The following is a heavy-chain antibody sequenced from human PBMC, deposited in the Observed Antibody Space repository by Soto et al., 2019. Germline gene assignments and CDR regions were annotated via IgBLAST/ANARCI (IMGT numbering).Heavy chain of an antibody. Sequence: SGPTLVNPTQTLTLTCTFSGFSLSTSGMCVSWIRQPPGKALEWLARIDWGDDKYYSTSLKTRLTISKDTSKNQVVLTMTNMDPVDTATYYCARIRGVLGYCSGGSCYSPDHYYYYMDVWGKGTTVTVS. CDR1: GFSLSTSGMC. V-gene: IGHV2-70*11. D-gene: IGHD2-15*01. CDR2: IDWGDDK. J-gene: IGHJ6*03. CDR3: ARIRGVLGYCSGGSCYSPDHYYYYMDV.